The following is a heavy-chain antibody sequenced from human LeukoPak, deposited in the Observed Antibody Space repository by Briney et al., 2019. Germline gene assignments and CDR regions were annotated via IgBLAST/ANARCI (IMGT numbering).Heavy chain of an antibody. CDR3: AKNNGWFHLAQ. V-gene: IGHV3-7*03. CDR2: IKNDGSES. J-gene: IGHJ4*02. CDR1: GFNFRDHW. Sequence: PGGSLRLSCAVSGFNFRDHWMDWVRQAPRKGLEWVGHIKNDGSESYYVDSLKGRFSISRDNTNNALYLQMNSLRVEDTAVYYCAKNNGWFHLAQWGQGTLVTVSS. D-gene: IGHD6-19*01.